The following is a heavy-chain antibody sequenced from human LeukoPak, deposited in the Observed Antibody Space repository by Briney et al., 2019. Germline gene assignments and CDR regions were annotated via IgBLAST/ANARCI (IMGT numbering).Heavy chain of an antibody. CDR2: ISDSGGST. CDR3: ARVRSDPVVGATSGMDV. CDR1: GFTLSSYA. D-gene: IGHD1-26*01. Sequence: GGSLRLSCAASGFTLSSYAMSWVRQAPGKGLEWVSGISDSGGSTVYADSIKGRFTISRDNSMNMLYLQMNSLRAEDTAVYYCARVRSDPVVGATSGMDVWGQGTTVTVSS. V-gene: IGHV3-23*01. J-gene: IGHJ6*02.